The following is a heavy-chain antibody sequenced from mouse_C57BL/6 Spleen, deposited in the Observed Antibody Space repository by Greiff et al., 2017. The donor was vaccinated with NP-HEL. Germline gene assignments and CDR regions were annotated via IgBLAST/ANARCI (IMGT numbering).Heavy chain of an antibody. V-gene: IGHV5-9-1*02. CDR3: TRDYDYSYYYAMDY. CDR2: ISSGGDYI. Sequence: DVMLVESGEGLVKPGGSLKLSCAASGFTFSSYAMSWVRQTPEKRLEWVAYISSGGDYIYYADTVKGRFTISRDNARNTLYLQMSSLKSEDTAMYYCTRDYDYSYYYAMDYWGQGTSVTVSS. J-gene: IGHJ4*01. CDR1: GFTFSSYA. D-gene: IGHD2-4*01.